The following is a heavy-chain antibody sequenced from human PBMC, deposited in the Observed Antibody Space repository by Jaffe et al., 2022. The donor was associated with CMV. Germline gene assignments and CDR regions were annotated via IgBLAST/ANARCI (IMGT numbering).Heavy chain of an antibody. CDR2: ISYDGSNK. V-gene: IGHV3-30*03. D-gene: IGHD3-22*01. CDR3: LTDSSGYSD. J-gene: IGHJ3*01. CDR1: GFTFSSYG. Sequence: QVQLVESGGGVVQPGRSLRLSCAASGFTFSSYGMHWVRQAPGKGLEWVAVISYDGSNKYYADSVKGRFTISRDNSKNTLYLQMNSLRAEDTAVYYCLTDSSGYSDWGQGTMVTVSS.